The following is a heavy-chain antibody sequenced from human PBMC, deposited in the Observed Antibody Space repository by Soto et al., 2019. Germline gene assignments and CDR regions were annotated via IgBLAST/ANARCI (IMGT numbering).Heavy chain of an antibody. Sequence: PGGPLRLSCVASGFTFNSDGMHWVRQAPGKGLVWVSRINSDGSSTMYADSVKGRFTISRDNAKNMLYLQMNSLRAEDTAVYYCARDPAPIGWYDYWGQGILVTVSS. D-gene: IGHD6-19*01. J-gene: IGHJ4*02. V-gene: IGHV3-74*03. CDR1: GFTFNSDG. CDR2: INSDGSST. CDR3: ARDPAPIGWYDY.